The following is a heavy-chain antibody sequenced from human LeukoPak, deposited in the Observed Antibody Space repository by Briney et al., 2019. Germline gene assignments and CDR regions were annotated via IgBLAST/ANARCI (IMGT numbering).Heavy chain of an antibody. J-gene: IGHJ5*02. Sequence: GGSLRLSCAASGFTFSSYWMHWVRQAPGKGLVWVSRINSDGSSTSYADPVKGRFTISRDNAKNSLYLQMNSLRAEDTAVYYCARDVSSSWYHWFDPWGQGTLVTVSS. V-gene: IGHV3-74*01. CDR2: INSDGSST. D-gene: IGHD6-13*01. CDR1: GFTFSSYW. CDR3: ARDVSSSWYHWFDP.